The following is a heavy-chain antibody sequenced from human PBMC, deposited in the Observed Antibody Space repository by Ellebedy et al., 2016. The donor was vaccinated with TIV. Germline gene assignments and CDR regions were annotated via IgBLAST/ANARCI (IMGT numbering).Heavy chain of an antibody. CDR2: IYYSGST. CDR1: GGSISSGGYY. D-gene: IGHD3-9*01. J-gene: IGHJ5*02. Sequence: SETLSLTXTVSGGSISSGGYYWSWIRQHPGKGLEWIGYIYYSGSTYYNPSLKSRVTISVDTSKNQFSLKLSSVTAADTAVYYCAGTYYDILTGYHWGWFNPWGQGTLVTVSS. CDR3: AGTYYDILTGYHWGWFNP. V-gene: IGHV4-31*03.